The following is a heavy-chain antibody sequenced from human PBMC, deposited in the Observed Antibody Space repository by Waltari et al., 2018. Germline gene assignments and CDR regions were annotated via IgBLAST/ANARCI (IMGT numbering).Heavy chain of an antibody. Sequence: QMKLHESGLGLVKPSETLSITCTVSGGSVTTSNSLWGWVRQPPVKGLEWIATIHYTGSTYFNASLKSRVSMAVDASKNQFSLRLTYATDADTAVYYCARLSLYYGGREVDWGQGTLVTASS. J-gene: IGHJ4*02. V-gene: IGHV4-39*01. D-gene: IGHD4-17*01. CDR3: ARLSLYYGGREVD. CDR1: GGSVTTSNSL. CDR2: IHYTGST.